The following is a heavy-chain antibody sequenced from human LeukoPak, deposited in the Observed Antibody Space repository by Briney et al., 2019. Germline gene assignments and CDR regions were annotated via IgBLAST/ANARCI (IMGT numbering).Heavy chain of an antibody. D-gene: IGHD3-3*01. CDR2: INSDGSST. J-gene: IGHJ4*02. Sequence: GGSLRLSCAASGFTFSSYWMHWVRHAPGKGLVWVSRINSDGSSTSYADSVKGRFTISRDNSKNTLYLQMNSLRAEDTAVYYCARANDFWSGYCPDYWGQGTLVTVSS. CDR1: GFTFSSYW. V-gene: IGHV3-74*01. CDR3: ARANDFWSGYCPDY.